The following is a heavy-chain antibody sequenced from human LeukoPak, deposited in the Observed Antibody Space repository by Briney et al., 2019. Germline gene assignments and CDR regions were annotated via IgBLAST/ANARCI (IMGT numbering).Heavy chain of an antibody. V-gene: IGHV3-15*01. CDR1: GFTFSNAW. CDR2: IKSKTDGGTT. CDR3: VPEETPFDS. J-gene: IGHJ4*02. Sequence: PGGSLRLSCAASGFTFSNAWMSWVRQAPGKGLEWVGRIKSKTDGGTTDYAAPVKGRFTIARDDSKHTLYLQLNRLKTEDTAVYYCVPEETPFDSWGQGTLVSVSS.